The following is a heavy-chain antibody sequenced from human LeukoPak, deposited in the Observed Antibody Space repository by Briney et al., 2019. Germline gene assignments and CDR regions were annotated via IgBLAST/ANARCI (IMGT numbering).Heavy chain of an antibody. CDR1: GFTVSSHY. D-gene: IGHD1-14*01. V-gene: IGHV3-30*02. CDR3: VKDNPLDY. J-gene: IGHJ4*02. CDR2: IRYDGNNK. Sequence: GGSLRLSCAGSGFTVSSHYMSWVRQAPGKGLEWVAFIRYDGNNKLYADSMKGRFTISRDNSKNTLYLHINSLRAEDTAVYYCVKDNPLDYWGQGTLVIVSS.